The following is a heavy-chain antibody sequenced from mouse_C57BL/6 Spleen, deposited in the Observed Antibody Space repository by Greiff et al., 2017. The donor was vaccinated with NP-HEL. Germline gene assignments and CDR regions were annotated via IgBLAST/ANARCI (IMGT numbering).Heavy chain of an antibody. CDR1: GFSLTSYG. D-gene: IGHD4-1*01. CDR3: ASHSGTKGAMDY. J-gene: IGHJ4*01. V-gene: IGHV2-5*01. CDR2: IWRGGST. Sequence: VKLQESGPGLVQPSQSLSITCTVSGFSLTSYGVHWVRQSPGKGLEWLGVIWRGGSTDYNAAFMSRLSITKDNSKSQVFFKMNSLQADDTAIYYCASHSGTKGAMDYWGQGTSVTVSS.